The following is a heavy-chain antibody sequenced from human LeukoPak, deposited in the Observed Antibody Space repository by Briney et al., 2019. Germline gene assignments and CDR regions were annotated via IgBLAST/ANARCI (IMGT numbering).Heavy chain of an antibody. D-gene: IGHD6-19*01. Sequence: PGGSLRLSCAASGFTFSSYWMSWVRQAPGKGLEWVGNIKQDGSEKYYVDSVKGRFTISRDNAKNSLYLQMNSLRAEDTAVYYCARGPHIAVAGDYYFDYWGQGTLVTVSS. CDR2: IKQDGSEK. CDR1: GFTFSSYW. J-gene: IGHJ4*02. V-gene: IGHV3-7*04. CDR3: ARGPHIAVAGDYYFDY.